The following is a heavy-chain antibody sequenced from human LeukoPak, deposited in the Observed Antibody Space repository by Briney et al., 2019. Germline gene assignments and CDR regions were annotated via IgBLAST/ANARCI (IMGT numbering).Heavy chain of an antibody. V-gene: IGHV4-31*03. D-gene: IGHD4-17*01. CDR3: ARVGLTTVTFDY. J-gene: IGHJ4*02. Sequence: PSETLSLTCTVSGVSISSGGYYWSWIRQHPGKGLEWIGNIYYSEKTYYNPSLKSRVTISVDTSKNQFSLKLSSVTAADTAVYYCARVGLTTVTFDYWGQGTLVTVSS. CDR1: GVSISSGGYY. CDR2: IYYSEKT.